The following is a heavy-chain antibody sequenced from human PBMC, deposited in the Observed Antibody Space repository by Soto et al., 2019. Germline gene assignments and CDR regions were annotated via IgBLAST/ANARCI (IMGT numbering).Heavy chain of an antibody. CDR2: ISGSGGST. CDR3: ARDHDYGDYVPYYYYSGMDV. J-gene: IGHJ6*02. D-gene: IGHD4-17*01. Sequence: GGSLRLSCAASGFTFSSYAMTWFRQAPGKGLEWVSAISGSGGSTHYADSVKGRFTISRDNSKNTLYLQMNSLRGEDTAVYYCARDHDYGDYVPYYYYSGMDVWGQGTTVTVSS. V-gene: IGHV3-23*01. CDR1: GFTFSSYA.